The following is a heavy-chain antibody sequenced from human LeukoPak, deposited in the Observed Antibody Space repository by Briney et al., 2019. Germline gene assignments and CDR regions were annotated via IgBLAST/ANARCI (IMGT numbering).Heavy chain of an antibody. Sequence: SETLSLTCAVSGGSIINSNWWSWVRQPPGKGLEWIGEIDHSGSTSYNPSLKSRVTMSVDRSQNQFSLRLSTVTAADTAVYYCARGLVGMAKRYFDLWGRGTLVTVSS. CDR3: ARGLVGMAKRYFDL. CDR1: GGSIINSNW. V-gene: IGHV4-4*02. D-gene: IGHD5-24*01. J-gene: IGHJ2*01. CDR2: IDHSGST.